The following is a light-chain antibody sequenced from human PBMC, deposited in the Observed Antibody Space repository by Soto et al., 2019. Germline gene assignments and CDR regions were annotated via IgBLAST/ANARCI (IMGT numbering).Light chain of an antibody. CDR2: DVT. J-gene: IGLJ1*01. CDR1: SGDVGNSIY. V-gene: IGLV2-14*03. Sequence: QSALTQPASVSGSPGQSITISCTGPSGDVGNSIYVSWYQQHAGKAPKLIVYDVTNRPSGVSNRFSGSKSGNTASLTISGLQTDDEAEYYCCSYTSSSFFVFGSGTKLTVL. CDR3: CSYTSSSFFV.